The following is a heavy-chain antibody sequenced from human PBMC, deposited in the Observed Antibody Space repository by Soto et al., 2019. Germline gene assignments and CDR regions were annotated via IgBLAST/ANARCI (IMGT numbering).Heavy chain of an antibody. Sequence: SETLSLTCTVSGGSISYYYWSWIRQPPGKGLEWIGYMNYSGGSNYNPSLNSRVTISVDTSKNQFSLKLTPVTAADTAVYHCARGGYCNGSACRGAFYYFQYGMDVWGQGTTVTVSS. V-gene: IGHV4-59*01. J-gene: IGHJ6*02. D-gene: IGHD2-15*01. CDR3: ARGGYCNGSACRGAFYYFQYGMDV. CDR1: GGSISYYY. CDR2: MNYSGGS.